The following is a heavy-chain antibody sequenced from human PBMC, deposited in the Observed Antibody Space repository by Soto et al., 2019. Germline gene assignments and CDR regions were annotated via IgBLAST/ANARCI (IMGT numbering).Heavy chain of an antibody. Sequence: ASVKVSCKASGYTFTSYGINWVRQAPGQGLEWMGWISAYNGNTNYAQKLQGRVTMTTDTSTSTAYMELRSLRSDDTAVYYCARDFITFGGVIVPDAFDIWGQGTMVTVSS. CDR2: ISAYNGNT. V-gene: IGHV1-18*01. D-gene: IGHD3-16*02. CDR3: ARDFITFGGVIVPDAFDI. CDR1: GYTFTSYG. J-gene: IGHJ3*02.